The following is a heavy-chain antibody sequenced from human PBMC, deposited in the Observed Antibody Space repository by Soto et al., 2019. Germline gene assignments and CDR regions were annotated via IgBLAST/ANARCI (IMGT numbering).Heavy chain of an antibody. D-gene: IGHD3-9*01. CDR1: GFTFSSYG. J-gene: IGHJ4*02. CDR2: ISYDGSNK. CDR3: ATLVTDDLGDY. V-gene: IGHV3-30*03. Sequence: QVQLVESGGGVVQPGRSLRLSCAASGFTFSSYGMHWVRQAPGKGLEWVAVISYDGSNKYYGDSVKGRFTISRDNSKNTLYLQMNSLRAEDTAVYYCATLVTDDLGDYWGQGTLVTVSS.